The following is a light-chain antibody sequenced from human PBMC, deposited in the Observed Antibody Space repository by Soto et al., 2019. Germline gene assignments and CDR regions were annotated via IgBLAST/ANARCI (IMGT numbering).Light chain of an antibody. CDR2: EAS. J-gene: IGKJ1*01. CDR1: QSISGS. V-gene: IGKV1-5*03. CDR3: QQYNGYWT. Sequence: DIPMTQSPSTLSASVGDRVTITCRASQSISGSLAWYQQKPGKAPKLLIYEASNLKSGVPSRFSGSGSGTEYTLTISSLQPDDSASYYCQQYNGYWTFDQGTRVEIK.